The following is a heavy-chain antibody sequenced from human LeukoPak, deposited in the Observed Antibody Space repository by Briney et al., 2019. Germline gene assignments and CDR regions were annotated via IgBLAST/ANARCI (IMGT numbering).Heavy chain of an antibody. CDR1: GFTFSSYG. D-gene: IGHD1-26*01. Sequence: GGSLRLSCAASGFTFSSYGMHWVRQAPGKGLEWVAVIWYDGSNKYYADSVKGRFTISRDNSKNTLYLQMNSLRTEDTAVYYCARPASGSYYFDYWGQGTLVTVSS. V-gene: IGHV3-33*01. CDR2: IWYDGSNK. CDR3: ARPASGSYYFDY. J-gene: IGHJ4*02.